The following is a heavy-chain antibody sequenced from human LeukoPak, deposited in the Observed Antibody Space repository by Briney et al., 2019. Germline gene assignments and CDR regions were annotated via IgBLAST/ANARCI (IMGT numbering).Heavy chain of an antibody. CDR2: IWNDGTNK. J-gene: IGHJ4*02. Sequence: GGSLRLSCAASGFILSRYGMHWVRQAPGKGLERVTVIWNDGTNKKYADSVQGRFTISRDNSKNTLDLQMNSLRAEDAAVYYCAKTSVTTRGPCDYWGQGTLVTVSS. CDR3: AKTSVTTRGPCDY. CDR1: GFILSRYG. D-gene: IGHD4-11*01. V-gene: IGHV3-30*02.